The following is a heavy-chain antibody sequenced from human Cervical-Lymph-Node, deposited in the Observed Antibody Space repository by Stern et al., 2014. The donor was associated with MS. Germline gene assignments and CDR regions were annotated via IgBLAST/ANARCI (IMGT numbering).Heavy chain of an antibody. CDR1: GYRFTSYY. CDR2: ISPSGGAV. J-gene: IGHJ3*01. Sequence: QVQLVQSGAEVRKPGASVKVSCKASGYRFTSYYIHWVRQTPGQGLEWLGFISPSGGAVHYAQKFQDRVTMTSDTATRTVYMEVSSLRSEDTAVYFCARDTIVRDYGEFRPDGFHFWGQGTMVTFSS. D-gene: IGHD4-17*01. CDR3: ARDTIVRDYGEFRPDGFHF. V-gene: IGHV1-46*01.